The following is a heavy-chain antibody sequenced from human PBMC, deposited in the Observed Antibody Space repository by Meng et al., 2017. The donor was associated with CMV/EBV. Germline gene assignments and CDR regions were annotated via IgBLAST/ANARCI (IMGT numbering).Heavy chain of an antibody. CDR1: GYSISSGYY. J-gene: IGHJ5*02. V-gene: IGHV4-38-2*02. CDR3: ARVGEGYDFWSGYYTGNWFDP. Sequence: SETLSLTCTVSGYSISSGYYWGWIRQPPGKGLEWIGSIYHSGSTYYNPSLKSRVTISVDTSKNQFPLKLSSVTAADTAVYYCARVGEGYDFWSGYYTGNWFDPWGQGTLVTVSS. CDR2: IYHSGST. D-gene: IGHD3-3*01.